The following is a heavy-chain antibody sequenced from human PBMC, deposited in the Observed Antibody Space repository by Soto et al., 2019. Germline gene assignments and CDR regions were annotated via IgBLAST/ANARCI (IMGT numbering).Heavy chain of an antibody. CDR1: GFTFSSYW. Sequence: GGSLRLSCAASGFTFSSYWMSWVRQAPGKGLEWVANIKQDGSEKYYVDSVKGRFTISRDNAKNSLYLQMNSLRAEDTAVYYCARAPLLWFGERLDYWGQGTLVTVSS. V-gene: IGHV3-7*01. CDR2: IKQDGSEK. J-gene: IGHJ4*02. CDR3: ARAPLLWFGERLDY. D-gene: IGHD3-10*01.